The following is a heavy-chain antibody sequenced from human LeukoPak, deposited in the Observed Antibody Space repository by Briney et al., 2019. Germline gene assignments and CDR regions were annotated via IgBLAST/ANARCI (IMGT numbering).Heavy chain of an antibody. CDR1: GFTFSTYW. D-gene: IGHD6-13*01. J-gene: IGHJ4*02. CDR2: IKHDGSEK. CDR3: ARITGIEAAGDY. V-gene: IGHV3-7*04. Sequence: GGSLRLSCAASGFTFSTYWMSWVRQAPGRGLEWVANIKHDGSEKFYVDSVRGRFTISRDNAKNSLYLQLNSLRAEDTALYYCARITGIEAAGDYWGQGALVTVSS.